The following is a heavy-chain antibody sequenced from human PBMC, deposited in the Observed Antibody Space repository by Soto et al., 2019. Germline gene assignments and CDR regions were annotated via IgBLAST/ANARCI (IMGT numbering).Heavy chain of an antibody. J-gene: IGHJ6*02. D-gene: IGHD2-15*01. V-gene: IGHV1-69*02. CDR2: IIPVLGVE. CDR1: GGSFTSYI. Sequence: QVQLVQSGAEVKEPGSSVKVSCKASGGSFTSYILTWVRQAPGQGLEWMGRIIPVLGVEYYAQKFQDRVTTSVDKSTNSAYIELSSLRSEHTAVYYCAKSLYPGSATPSYYGIDVWGLGTTVTVSS. CDR3: AKSLYPGSATPSYYGIDV.